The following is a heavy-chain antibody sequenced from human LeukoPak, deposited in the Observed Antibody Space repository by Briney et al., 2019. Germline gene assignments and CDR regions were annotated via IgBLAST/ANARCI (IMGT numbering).Heavy chain of an antibody. CDR1: GGTFSSYA. D-gene: IGHD6-13*01. V-gene: IGHV3-23*01. Sequence: ASVKVSCKASGGTFSSYAMSWVRQAPGKGLELVSAISGSGGSTYYADSVKGRFTISRDNSKNTLYLQMNSLRAEDTAVYYCAKDGPGIAAAGTQTFYYYYYMDVWGKGTTVTVSS. CDR3: AKDGPGIAAAGTQTFYYYYYMDV. CDR2: ISGSGGST. J-gene: IGHJ6*03.